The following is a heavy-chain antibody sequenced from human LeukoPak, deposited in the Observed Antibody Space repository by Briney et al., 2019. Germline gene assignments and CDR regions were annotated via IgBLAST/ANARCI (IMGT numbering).Heavy chain of an antibody. CDR1: GASIRSHY. CDR3: ARGIDYGSEYFQH. Sequence: SETLSLTCTVSGASIRSHYWSWIRQPPGKGLEWIGYMYYSGNSNYNPALKNRVTISVDTSKNQFSLKLTSVTAADTAVYYCARGIDYGSEYFQHWGQGTLVTVSS. V-gene: IGHV4-59*11. J-gene: IGHJ1*01. D-gene: IGHD4-17*01. CDR2: MYYSGNS.